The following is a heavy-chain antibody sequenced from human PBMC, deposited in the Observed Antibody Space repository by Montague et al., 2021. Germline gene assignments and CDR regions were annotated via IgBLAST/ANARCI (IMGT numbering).Heavy chain of an antibody. D-gene: IGHD6-19*01. CDR2: INHSGSA. CDR3: ARGLFGTVNGQYSGGWYYFDK. CDR1: GGSLSGYY. J-gene: IGHJ4*02. Sequence: SETLSLTCGLSGGSLSGYYWAWIRQTPGNGLEWIGNINHSGSAKYNPSPKNRVSISVGTSNNQFFLDLTSVTAADTAMYFCARGLFGTVNGQYSGGWYYFDKWGQGSMVTVSS. V-gene: IGHV4-34*01.